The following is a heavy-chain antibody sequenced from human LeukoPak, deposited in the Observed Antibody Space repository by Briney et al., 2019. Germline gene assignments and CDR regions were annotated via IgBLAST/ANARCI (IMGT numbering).Heavy chain of an antibody. V-gene: IGHV3-21*01. Sequence: PGGSLRLSCAASGFTFSSYSMNWVRQALGKGLEWVSSISSSSSYIYYADSVKGRFTISRDNAKNSLYLQMNSLRAEDTAVYYCARASEEAVAVYDAFDIWGQGTMVTVSS. CDR2: ISSSSSYI. CDR3: ARASEEAVAVYDAFDI. CDR1: GFTFSSYS. D-gene: IGHD6-19*01. J-gene: IGHJ3*02.